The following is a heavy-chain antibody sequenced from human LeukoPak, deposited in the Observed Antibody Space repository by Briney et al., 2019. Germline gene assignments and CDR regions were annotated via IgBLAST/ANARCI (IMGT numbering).Heavy chain of an antibody. CDR2: INPNSGGT. V-gene: IGHV1-2*02. J-gene: IGHJ4*02. D-gene: IGHD4-17*01. CDR1: GYTFTGYY. Sequence: ASVKVSCKASGYTFTGYYMHWVRQAPGQGLEWMGWINPNSGGTNYAQKFQGRVTMTRDTSISTAYIELSRLRSDDTAVYYCAPPLYGDYGPIDYWGEGPLVTVSS. CDR3: APPLYGDYGPIDY.